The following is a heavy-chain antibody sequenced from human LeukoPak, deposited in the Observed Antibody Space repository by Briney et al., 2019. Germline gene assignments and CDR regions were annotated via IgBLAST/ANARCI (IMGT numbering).Heavy chain of an antibody. CDR2: IYYSGST. J-gene: IGHJ4*02. CDR1: GGSISSSSYY. Sequence: SETLSLTCTVSGGSISSSSYYWGWIRQPPGKGLEWIGSIYYSGSTYYNPSLKSRVTISVDTSKNQFSLKLSSVTAADTAVYYCARRAMARGGTYFDYWGQGTLVTVSS. D-gene: IGHD3-10*01. CDR3: ARRAMARGGTYFDY. V-gene: IGHV4-39*01.